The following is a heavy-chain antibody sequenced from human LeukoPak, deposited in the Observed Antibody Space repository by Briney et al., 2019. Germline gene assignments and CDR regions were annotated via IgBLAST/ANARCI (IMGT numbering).Heavy chain of an antibody. V-gene: IGHV3-48*04. CDR2: ISSISSTI. Sequence: GGSLRLSCAASGFTFSSYSMNWVRQAPGKGLEWVSYISSISSTIYYADSVKGRFTISRDNAKNSLYLQMNSLRAEDTAVYYCARRSITMIVGFDYWGQGTLVTVSS. J-gene: IGHJ4*02. CDR1: GFTFSSYS. D-gene: IGHD3-22*01. CDR3: ARRSITMIVGFDY.